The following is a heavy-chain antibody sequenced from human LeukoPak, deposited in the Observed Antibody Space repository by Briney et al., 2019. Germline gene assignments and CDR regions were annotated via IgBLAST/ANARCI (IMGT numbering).Heavy chain of an antibody. CDR2: ISWNSGSI. D-gene: IGHD1-26*01. Sequence: GGSLRLSCAASGFTFDDYAMHWVRQAPGKGLEWVSGISWNSGSIGYADSVKGRFTISRDNAKNSLYLQMNSLRAEDTALYYCAKDIRSGGSYYCGFDYWGQGTLVTVSS. CDR3: AKDIRSGGSYYCGFDY. V-gene: IGHV3-9*01. CDR1: GFTFDDYA. J-gene: IGHJ4*02.